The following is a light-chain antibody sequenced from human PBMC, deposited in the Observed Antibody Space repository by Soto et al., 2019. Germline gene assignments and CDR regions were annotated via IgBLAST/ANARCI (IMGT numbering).Light chain of an antibody. Sequence: EIVMTQSPATLSVSPGERATLSCRASQSVSNNLAWYQQKPGQAPRLLIYGASTRATGIPARFSGSGSGTEFTLTISNLQSEDFAVYYCQHYNNWPLTFGGGTKVEI. CDR3: QHYNNWPLT. CDR2: GAS. CDR1: QSVSNN. V-gene: IGKV3-15*01. J-gene: IGKJ4*01.